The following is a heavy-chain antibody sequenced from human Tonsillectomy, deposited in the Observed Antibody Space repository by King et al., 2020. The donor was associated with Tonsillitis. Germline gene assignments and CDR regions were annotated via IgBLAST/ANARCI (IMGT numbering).Heavy chain of an antibody. D-gene: IGHD4-17*01. CDR2: ISYSGSI. Sequence: QLQESGPGLVRPSQTLSLTFTVSGGSISSGGYYCSWILQHPGKGLEWIGYISYSGSIYYIPSLRRRVTISLDTSKNQFSLKLTSVTAADTAVYYCASTVTFFVFDFWGQGTLVTVSS. CDR1: GGSISSGGYY. J-gene: IGHJ4*02. CDR3: ASTVTFFVFDF. V-gene: IGHV4-31*03.